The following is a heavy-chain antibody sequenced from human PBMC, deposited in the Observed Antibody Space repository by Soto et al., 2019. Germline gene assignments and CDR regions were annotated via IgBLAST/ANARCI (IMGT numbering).Heavy chain of an antibody. D-gene: IGHD3-22*01. CDR3: ARDHRLSYYYSXGYVSFYY. CDR1: GYTFTSYG. J-gene: IGHJ4*02. CDR2: ISAYNGNT. V-gene: IGHV1-18*01. Sequence: ASVKVSCKASGYTFTSYGISWVRQAPGQGLEWMGWISAYNGNTNYAQKLQGRVTMTTDTSTSTAYMELRSLRSDDTAAYYCARDHRLSYYYSXGYVSFYYWCQGTLVTVSS.